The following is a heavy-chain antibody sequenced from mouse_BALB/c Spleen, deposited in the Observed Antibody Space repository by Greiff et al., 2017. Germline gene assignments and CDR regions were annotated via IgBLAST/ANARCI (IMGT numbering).Heavy chain of an antibody. CDR2: IYWDDDK. V-gene: IGHV8-12*01. J-gene: IGHJ4*01. Sequence: ESGPGILQPSQTLSLTCSFSGFSLSTSGMGVSWIRQPSGKGLEWLAHIYWDDDKRYNPSLKSRLTISKDTSSNQVFLKITSVDTADTATYYCARGGLTGFYAMDYWGQGTSVTVSS. CDR1: GFSLSTSGMG. CDR3: ARGGLTGFYAMDY. D-gene: IGHD4-1*01.